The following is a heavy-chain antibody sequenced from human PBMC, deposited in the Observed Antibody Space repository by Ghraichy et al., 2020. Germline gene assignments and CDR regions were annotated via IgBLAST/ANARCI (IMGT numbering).Heavy chain of an antibody. D-gene: IGHD3-3*01. Sequence: GESLRLSCAASGFTVSANFMSWVRQAPGKGLEWVSLIYSGGGTYYGDFVEGRFSLSRDNSQNKLYLQMNSLRAEDTAVYYCARDMDERSGEYGNWYFDLWGRSTLVTVSS. CDR1: GFTVSANF. CDR2: IYSGGGT. CDR3: ARDMDERSGEYGNWYFDL. V-gene: IGHV3-66*01. J-gene: IGHJ2*01.